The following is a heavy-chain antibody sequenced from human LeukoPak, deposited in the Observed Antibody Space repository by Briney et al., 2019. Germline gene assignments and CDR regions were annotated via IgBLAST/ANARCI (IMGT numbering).Heavy chain of an antibody. D-gene: IGHD2-21*01. CDR2: ISPYNGNT. V-gene: IGHV1-18*01. Sequence: GASVKVSCKASGYTFTNYHFSWVRQAPGQGLEWMRWISPYNGNTNYAQKFHGRVAMTTDTSTSTAYMELTSLRSDDTAIYYCARGDSTPDYWGQGTLVTVSS. CDR1: GYTFTNYH. CDR3: ARGDSTPDY. J-gene: IGHJ4*02.